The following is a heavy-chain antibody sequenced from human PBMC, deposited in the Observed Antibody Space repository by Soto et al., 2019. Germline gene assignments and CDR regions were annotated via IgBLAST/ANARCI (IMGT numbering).Heavy chain of an antibody. J-gene: IGHJ3*02. Sequence: QVQLVESGGGVVQPGRSLRLSCAASGFTFSSYAMHWVRQAPGKGLEWVAVISYDGSNKYYADSVKGRFTISRDNSKNTLYLQMNSLRAEDTAVYYCASGMWRRWISAFDIWGQGTMVTVSS. D-gene: IGHD5-12*01. CDR3: ASGMWRRWISAFDI. CDR1: GFTFSSYA. V-gene: IGHV3-30-3*01. CDR2: ISYDGSNK.